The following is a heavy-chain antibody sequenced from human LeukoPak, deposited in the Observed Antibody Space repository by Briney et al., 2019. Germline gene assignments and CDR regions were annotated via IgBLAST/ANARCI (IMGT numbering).Heavy chain of an antibody. CDR1: GVTLSSYG. J-gene: IGHJ4*02. CDR2: ISSDGNDK. V-gene: IGHV3-30*03. CDR3: TTKVIRGNSGDDYDD. Sequence: GGSLRLSCAASGVTLSSYGMHWVRQAPGKGLEWVALISSDGNDKLYGDSVKGRFTISRDDSKSTLYLQMNSLRAEDTAEYYCTTKVIRGNSGDDYDDWGQGTLVTVSS. D-gene: IGHD5-12*01.